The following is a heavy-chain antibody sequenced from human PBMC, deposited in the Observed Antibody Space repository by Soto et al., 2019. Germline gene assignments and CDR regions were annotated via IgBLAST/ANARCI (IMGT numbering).Heavy chain of an antibody. CDR1: GGTFSSYG. D-gene: IGHD1-26*01. J-gene: IGHJ4*02. CDR3: AGTVGPRTSDN. CDR2: IIPIFGSA. V-gene: IGHV1-69*01. Sequence: QVQLEQSGAEVKKPGSSVKVSCKASGGTFSSYGISWVRQAPGQGLEWMGGIIPIFGSANYAQKFQGRVTITADESTSTAYMELSSLRSEDTAIYYCAGTVGPRTSDNWGQGTLVTVSS.